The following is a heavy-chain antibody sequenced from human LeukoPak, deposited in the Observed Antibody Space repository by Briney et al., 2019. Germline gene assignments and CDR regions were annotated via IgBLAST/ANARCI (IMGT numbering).Heavy chain of an antibody. CDR3: ARDRLNFYNWFDP. Sequence: PGGSLRLSCAATGFTFSSYSMNWVRQAPGKGLEWASSISSLSSYIYYADSVKGRFTISRDNTKNSLYLQMNSLRAEDTAVYYCARDRLNFYNWFDPWGQGTLVTVSS. J-gene: IGHJ5*02. V-gene: IGHV3-21*01. CDR1: GFTFSSYS. D-gene: IGHD2/OR15-2a*01. CDR2: ISSLSSYI.